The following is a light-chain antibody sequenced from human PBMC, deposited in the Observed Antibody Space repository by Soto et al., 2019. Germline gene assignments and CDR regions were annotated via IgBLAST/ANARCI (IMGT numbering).Light chain of an antibody. Sequence: DIQMTQSPASLSASIGDRVTISCRASQTIGRNLNWYQQKPGKAPTLLMFTSSSLQSGVPSRFSGSGSGTDFIRTISSLQPEDFATYSCQQSYSTPPTFGQGTKGEL. CDR1: QTIGRN. J-gene: IGKJ1*01. CDR2: TSS. CDR3: QQSYSTPPT. V-gene: IGKV1-39*01.